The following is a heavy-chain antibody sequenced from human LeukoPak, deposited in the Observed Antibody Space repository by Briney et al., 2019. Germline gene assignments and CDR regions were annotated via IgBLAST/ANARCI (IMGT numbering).Heavy chain of an antibody. J-gene: IGHJ4*02. V-gene: IGHV4-30-4*01. CDR3: ARGPPDYGGNPPDY. CDR1: GGSISSGDYY. CDR2: IYYSGST. Sequence: PSQTLSLTCTVSGGSISSGDYYWSWIRQPPGKGLEWIGYIYYSGSTYYNPSLKSRVTISVDTSKNQFSLKLSSVTAADTAVYYCARGPPDYGGNPPDYWGQGTLVTVSS. D-gene: IGHD4-23*01.